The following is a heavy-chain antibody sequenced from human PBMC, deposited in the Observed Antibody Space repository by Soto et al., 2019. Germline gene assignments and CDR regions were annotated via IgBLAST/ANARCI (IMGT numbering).Heavy chain of an antibody. CDR1: GGSISSSNW. CDR3: ARVFGSSSADYCYLLDV. V-gene: IGHV4-4*02. J-gene: IGHJ6*02. Sequence: SETLSLTCAVSGGSISSSNWWSWVRQPPGKGLEWIGEIYHSGSTNYNPSLKSRVTISVDKSKNQFSLKLSSVTAADTAVYYCARVFGSSSADYCYLLDVSAQRTTVLVS. CDR2: IYHSGST. D-gene: IGHD2-15*01.